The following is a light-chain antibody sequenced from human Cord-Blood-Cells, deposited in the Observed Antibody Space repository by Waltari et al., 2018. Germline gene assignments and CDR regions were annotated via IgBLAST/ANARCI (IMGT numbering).Light chain of an antibody. J-gene: IGLJ2*01. Sequence: QSVLTQPPSVSGAPGQRVTISCTGSSSTIGAGYAVHWYQQLPGTAPKLLIYGNSNRPSGVPDRFSGSKSGTSASLAITGLQAEDEADYYCQSYDSSLSGFLVFGGGTKLTVL. CDR2: GNS. CDR3: QSYDSSLSGFLV. CDR1: SSTIGAGYA. V-gene: IGLV1-40*01.